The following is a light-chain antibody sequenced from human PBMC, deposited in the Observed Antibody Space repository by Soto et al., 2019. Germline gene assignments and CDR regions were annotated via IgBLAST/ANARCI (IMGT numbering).Light chain of an antibody. CDR2: LGS. CDR3: MQALQTPKT. J-gene: IGKJ1*01. Sequence: DIVMTQSPLSLPVTPGEPASISCRSSQSLLHSNGYNFLDWYLQKPGQSPQLLIYLGSSRASGVPDRFSGSGSGTDFTLKISRVEAEDAGVYYCMQALQTPKTFGQGTRVEI. V-gene: IGKV2-28*01. CDR1: QSLLHSNGYNF.